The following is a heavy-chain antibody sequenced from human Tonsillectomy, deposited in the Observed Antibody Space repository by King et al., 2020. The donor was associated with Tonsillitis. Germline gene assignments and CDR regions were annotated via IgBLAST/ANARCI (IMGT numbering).Heavy chain of an antibody. CDR1: GFTFSSYA. CDR2: FTIYGRNK. Sequence: QLVQSGGGVVQPGRSLRLSCSASGFTFSSYAMHWVRQAPGKGVDWVAVFTIYGRNKYYTESVKGRLTISRDNSKNTLYLQMNRLRTEDTAVYFCWGEQWLVPSPFDYWGQGTLVTVSS. D-gene: IGHD6-19*01. V-gene: IGHV3-30*10. CDR3: WGEQWLVPSPFDY. J-gene: IGHJ4*02.